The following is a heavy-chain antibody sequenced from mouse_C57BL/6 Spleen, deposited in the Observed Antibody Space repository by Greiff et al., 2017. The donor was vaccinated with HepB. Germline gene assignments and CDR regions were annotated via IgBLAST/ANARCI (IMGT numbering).Heavy chain of an antibody. CDR1: GFTFSSYA. CDR3: TRSPYYYGSSHLYFDV. Sequence: EVMLVESGEGLVKPGGSLKLSCAASGFTFSSYAMSWVRQTPEKRLEWVAYISSGGDYIYYADTVKGRFTISRDNARNTLYLQMSSLKSEDTAMYYCTRSPYYYGSSHLYFDVWGTGTTVTVSS. V-gene: IGHV5-9-1*02. J-gene: IGHJ1*03. D-gene: IGHD1-1*01. CDR2: ISSGGDYI.